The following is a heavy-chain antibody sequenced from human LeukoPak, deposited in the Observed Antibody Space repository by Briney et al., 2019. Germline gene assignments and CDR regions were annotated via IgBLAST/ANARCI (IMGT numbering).Heavy chain of an antibody. V-gene: IGHV3-30-3*01. D-gene: IGHD3-10*01. CDR3: ARDLGVWFGQCVNYYYYYGMDV. Sequence: GGSLRLSSAASGFTFSSYAMHWVRQAPDKGLEWVAVISYDGSNKYYADSVKGRFTISRDNSKNTLYLQMHSLRAEDTAVYYCARDLGVWFGQCVNYYYYYGMDVWGQGTTVTVSS. J-gene: IGHJ6*02. CDR1: GFTFSSYA. CDR2: ISYDGSNK.